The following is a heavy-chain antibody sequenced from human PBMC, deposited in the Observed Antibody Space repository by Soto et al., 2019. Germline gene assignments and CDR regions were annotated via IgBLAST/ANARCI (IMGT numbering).Heavy chain of an antibody. CDR3: ATEELRYFDWLPGLGAFDI. J-gene: IGHJ3*02. V-gene: IGHV1-18*01. CDR1: GYTFTSYG. D-gene: IGHD3-9*01. CDR2: ISAYNGNT. Sequence: QVQLVQSGAEVKKPGASVKVSCKASGYTFTSYGISWVRQAPGQGLEWMGWISAYNGNTNYAQKLQGRVTMTTDTSTSTAYMELRSLRSDDTAVYYCATEELRYFDWLPGLGAFDIWGQGTMVTVSS.